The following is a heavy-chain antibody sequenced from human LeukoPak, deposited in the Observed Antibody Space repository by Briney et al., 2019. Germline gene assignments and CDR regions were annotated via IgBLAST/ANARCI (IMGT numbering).Heavy chain of an antibody. D-gene: IGHD2-15*01. CDR3: ATYPVVAAHGAFDY. J-gene: IGHJ4*02. CDR2: IKQDGSEK. CDR1: GFTFSSYW. Sequence: GGSLRLSCAASGFTFSSYWMRWVRQAPGKGLEWVANIKQDGSEKYYVDSVKGRFTISRDNAKNSLYLQMNSLRAEDTAVYYCATYPVVAAHGAFDYWGQGTLVTVSS. V-gene: IGHV3-7*01.